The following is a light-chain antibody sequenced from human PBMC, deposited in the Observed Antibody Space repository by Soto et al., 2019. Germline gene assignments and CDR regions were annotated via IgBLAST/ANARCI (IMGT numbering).Light chain of an antibody. V-gene: IGKV2-24*01. CDR3: IQFSLFPRT. J-gene: IGKJ1*01. CDR2: QVS. CDR1: QSLVYSDGNTY. Sequence: VLTQTPLSSPVTLGQPASISCRSSQSLVYSDGNTYLSWLQQRPGQPPRLLIYQVSNRFSGVPDRFSGSGAGTDFTLKIRRVEAEDVGVYSCIQFSLFPRTFGQGTKVEI.